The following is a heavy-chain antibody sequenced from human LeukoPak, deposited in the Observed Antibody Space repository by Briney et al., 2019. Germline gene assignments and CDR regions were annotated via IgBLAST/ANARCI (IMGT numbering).Heavy chain of an antibody. J-gene: IGHJ4*02. V-gene: IGHV3-21*01. Sequence: GGSLRLSCAASGFTFNSYSMNWVRQAPGRGLEWVSSISSSSSSIYYADSVKGRFTISRDNAKNSLYLQMNSLRAEDTAVYYCARASGDIVETATMGSYWGQGTLVTVSS. CDR3: ARASGDIVETATMGSY. CDR1: GFTFNSYS. D-gene: IGHD5-18*01. CDR2: ISSSSSSI.